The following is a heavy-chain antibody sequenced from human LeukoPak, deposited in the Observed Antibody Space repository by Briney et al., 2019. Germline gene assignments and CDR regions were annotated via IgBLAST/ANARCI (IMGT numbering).Heavy chain of an antibody. CDR1: GFTFSSYA. V-gene: IGHV3-30-3*01. Sequence: QPGRSLRLSCAASGFTFSSYAMHWVRQAPGKGLEWVAVISYDGSNKYYADSVKGRFTISRVNSKNTLYLQMNSLRAEDTAVYYCARDPRAIAAAGNGIFDYWGQGNLVTVSS. D-gene: IGHD6-13*01. CDR2: ISYDGSNK. J-gene: IGHJ4*02. CDR3: ARDPRAIAAAGNGIFDY.